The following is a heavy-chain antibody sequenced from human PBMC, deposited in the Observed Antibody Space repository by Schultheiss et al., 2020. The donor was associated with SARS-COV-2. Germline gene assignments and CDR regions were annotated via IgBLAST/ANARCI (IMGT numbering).Heavy chain of an antibody. J-gene: IGHJ4*02. CDR2: ISRTSSVI. CDR3: AGGIAVAALDY. V-gene: IGHV3-48*04. D-gene: IGHD6-19*01. Sequence: GGSLRLSCVVSGFTFSTYSMNWVRQAPGKGLEWVSYISRTSSVIYYADSVKGRFTISRDNAKNSLFLQMNSLRAEDTAVYYCAGGIAVAALDYWGQGSLVTVSS. CDR1: GFTFSTYS.